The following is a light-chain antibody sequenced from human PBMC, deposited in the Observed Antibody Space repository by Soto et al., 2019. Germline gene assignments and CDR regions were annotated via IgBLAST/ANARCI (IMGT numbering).Light chain of an antibody. CDR3: SSYTSSIYVV. CDR1: SSDVGGYNY. Sequence: QSALTQPASVSGSPGQSITISCTGTSSDVGGYNYVSWYQQHPGKAPKLMIYDVSNRPSGVSNHFSGSKSGNTASLTISGLQAEDEADYYCSSYTSSIYVVFGGGTKLTVL. J-gene: IGLJ2*01. V-gene: IGLV2-14*01. CDR2: DVS.